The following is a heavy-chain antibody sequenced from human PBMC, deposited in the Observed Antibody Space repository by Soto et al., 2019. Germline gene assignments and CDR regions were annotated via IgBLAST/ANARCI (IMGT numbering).Heavy chain of an antibody. CDR2: IIPIFGTP. D-gene: IGHD2-15*01. J-gene: IGHJ4*02. Sequence: QVQLVQSGAEVKKPGSSVKVSCKASGDTFSSYAFSWVRQAPGQGLEWMGGIIPIFGTPNYAQKFQGRVTITAVKSTSTVYMELRRLRSEDTAVYYCARAGYCSGSSCYWFDYWGQGTLVTASS. CDR1: GDTFSSYA. V-gene: IGHV1-69*06. CDR3: ARAGYCSGSSCYWFDY.